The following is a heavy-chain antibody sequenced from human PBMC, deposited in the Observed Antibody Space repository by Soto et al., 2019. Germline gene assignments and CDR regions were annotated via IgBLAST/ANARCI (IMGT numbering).Heavy chain of an antibody. D-gene: IGHD6-13*01. CDR2: IYWDDDK. CDR1: GFSLSTSGVG. V-gene: IGHV2-5*02. CDR3: AHRRRGAAPVYYYGMDV. J-gene: IGHJ6*02. Sequence: QITLKESGPTLVKPTQTLTLTCTSSGFSLSTSGVGVGWIRQPPGKALEWLALIYWDDDKRYSPSLKSRLTITKDTSKNQAVLTTTNMDPVDTATYYCAHRRRGAAPVYYYGMDVWGQGTTVTVSS.